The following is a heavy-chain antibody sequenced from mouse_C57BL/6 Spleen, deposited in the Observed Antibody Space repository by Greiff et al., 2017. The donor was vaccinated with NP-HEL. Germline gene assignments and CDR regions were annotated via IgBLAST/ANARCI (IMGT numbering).Heavy chain of an antibody. CDR1: GFTFSDFY. J-gene: IGHJ4*01. CDR2: SRNKANDYTT. V-gene: IGHV7-1*01. D-gene: IGHD2-1*01. CDR3: ARDADYGNWMDY. Sequence: EVMLVESGGGLVQSGRSLRLSCATSGFTFSDFYMEWVRQAPGKGLEWIAASRNKANDYTTEYSASVKGRFIVSRDTSESILYLQMNALRAEDTAIYYCARDADYGNWMDYWGQGTSVTVSS.